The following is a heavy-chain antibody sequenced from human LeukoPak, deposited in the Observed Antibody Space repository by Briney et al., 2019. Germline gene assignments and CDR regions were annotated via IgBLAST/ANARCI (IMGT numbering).Heavy chain of an antibody. CDR1: GYTFTSYC. D-gene: IGHD3-3*01. Sequence: GASVKVSCKASGYTFTSYCMHLVRLAPGQGLEWMGIINLSGGSTSYPQKFQGRVTMTMYTSTSTVYMELSSLRSEDTAVYYCARDRGPIYDFWSGYGLDYYYYGMDVWGQGTTVTVSS. V-gene: IGHV1-46*01. CDR2: INLSGGST. CDR3: ARDRGPIYDFWSGYGLDYYYYGMDV. J-gene: IGHJ6*02.